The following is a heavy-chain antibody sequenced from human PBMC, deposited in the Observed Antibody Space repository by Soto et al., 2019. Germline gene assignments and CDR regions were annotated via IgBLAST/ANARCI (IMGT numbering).Heavy chain of an antibody. D-gene: IGHD3-10*01. CDR1: GFTFSRGG. CDR3: AKDRGSYGNLHWYLDL. CDR2: ISNDGSEQ. J-gene: IGHJ2*01. V-gene: IGHV3-30*18. Sequence: QGQLVESGGGVVQPRRSLRLSCAVSGFTFSRGGMHWVRQGPGKGLEWVAVISNDGSEQYYAESVKGRFTISRDNSKNTLYLQMNSLSAEDTAVYYCAKDRGSYGNLHWYLDLWGRGTLVSVSS.